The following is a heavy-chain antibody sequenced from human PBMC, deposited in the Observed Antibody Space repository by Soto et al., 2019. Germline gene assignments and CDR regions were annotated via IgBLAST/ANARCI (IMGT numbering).Heavy chain of an antibody. J-gene: IGHJ4*02. CDR3: AKGFRSLEWFSLAPFDY. Sequence: GGSLRLSCAASGFTFDTYALNWVRQAPGKGLEWVSAIGSSGSTYYADSVKGRFTISRDTPKKTLYLQMNSLRVEDTAKYYCAKGFRSLEWFSLAPFDYWGQEALVTVSS. CDR2: IGSSGST. D-gene: IGHD3-3*01. CDR1: GFTFDTYA. V-gene: IGHV3-23*01.